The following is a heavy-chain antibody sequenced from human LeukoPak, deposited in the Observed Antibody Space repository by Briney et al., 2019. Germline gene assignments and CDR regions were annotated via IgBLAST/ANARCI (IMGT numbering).Heavy chain of an antibody. V-gene: IGHV3-30*04. J-gene: IGHJ4*02. CDR2: ISYDGSNK. D-gene: IGHD1-26*01. Sequence: GGSLRLSCAAAGFTFSSYAMHWVRQAPGKGLEWVAVISYDGSNKYYADSVKGRFTISRDNSKNTLYLQMNSLRAEDTAVYYCARDHVVGATFWCFFDYWGQGTLATVSS. CDR3: ARDHVVGATFWCFFDY. CDR1: GFTFSSYA.